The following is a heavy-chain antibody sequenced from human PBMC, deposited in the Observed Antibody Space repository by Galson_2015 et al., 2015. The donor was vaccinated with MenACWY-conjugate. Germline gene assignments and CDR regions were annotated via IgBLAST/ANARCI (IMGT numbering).Heavy chain of an antibody. CDR3: ARGAIAAAGTFVY. Sequence: SLRLSCAASGFTFTDYAMSWVRQAPGKGLEWVSSISGGGDSTYYAVSVKGRFTISRDNAKNSLYLQMNSLRAEDTAVYYCARGAIAAAGTFVYWGQGTLVTVSS. V-gene: IGHV3-23*01. CDR2: ISGGGDST. J-gene: IGHJ4*02. CDR1: GFTFTDYA. D-gene: IGHD6-13*01.